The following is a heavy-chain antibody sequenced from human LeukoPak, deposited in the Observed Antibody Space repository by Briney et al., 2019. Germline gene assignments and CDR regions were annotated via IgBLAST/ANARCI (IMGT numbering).Heavy chain of an antibody. D-gene: IGHD1-26*01. J-gene: IGHJ4*02. CDR3: ARGMYGATRAFDY. Sequence: GGSLRLSCAASGFTFRDYWMTWVRQAAGKGLEWVASIEPDGSEKYYADSVKGRFTLSRDNVENSLYLQMNSLRAEDTAVYYCARGMYGATRAFDYWGQGTLVTVSS. CDR2: IEPDGSEK. V-gene: IGHV3-7*01. CDR1: GFTFRDYW.